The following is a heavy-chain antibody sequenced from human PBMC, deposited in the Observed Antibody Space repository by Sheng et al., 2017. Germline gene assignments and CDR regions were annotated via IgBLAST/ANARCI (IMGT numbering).Heavy chain of an antibody. D-gene: IGHD5-12*01. J-gene: IGHJ4*02. CDR2: ISYDGSNK. V-gene: IGHV3-30*04. CDR3: AREPSRWLQLSYFDY. Sequence: ESGGGVVQPGRSLRLSCAASGFTFSSYAMHWVRQAPGKGLEWVAVISYDGSNKYYADSVKGRFTISRDNSKNTLYLQMNSLRAEDTAVYYCAREPSRWLQLSYFDYWGQGTLVTVSS. CDR1: GFTFSSYA.